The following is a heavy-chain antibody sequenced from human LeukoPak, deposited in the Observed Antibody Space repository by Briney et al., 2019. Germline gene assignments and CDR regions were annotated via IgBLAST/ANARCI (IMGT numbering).Heavy chain of an antibody. V-gene: IGHV3-9*02. CDR3: AKDRGIQLWLRGGLDP. CDR2: ISWNSGSI. J-gene: IGHJ5*02. Sequence: GGSLRLSCAASGFTSDDYAMHWVRQAPGKGLEWVSGISWNSGSIGYADSVKGRFTISRDNAKNSLYLQMNSLRAEDTALYYCAKDRGIQLWLRGGLDPWGQGTLVTVSS. D-gene: IGHD5-18*01. CDR1: GFTSDDYA.